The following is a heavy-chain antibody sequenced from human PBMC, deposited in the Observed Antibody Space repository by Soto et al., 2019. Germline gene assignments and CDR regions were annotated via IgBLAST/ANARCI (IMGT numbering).Heavy chain of an antibody. Sequence: EVQLLESGGGLVQPGGSLRLSCAASGFTFSSYAMSWVRQAPGKGLEWVSAISDSGGSTYYADSVKGRFTISRDNYKNTLFLQMNSLRAADTAVYYCAKERDGRSASCYAGWGNWFDPWGQGTLVTVSS. D-gene: IGHD2-2*01. J-gene: IGHJ5*02. V-gene: IGHV3-23*01. CDR2: ISDSGGST. CDR3: AKERDGRSASCYAGWGNWFDP. CDR1: GFTFSSYA.